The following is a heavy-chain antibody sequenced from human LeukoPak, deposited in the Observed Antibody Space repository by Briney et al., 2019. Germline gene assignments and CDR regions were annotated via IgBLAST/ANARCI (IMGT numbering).Heavy chain of an antibody. D-gene: IGHD6-19*01. CDR3: AIDRYSSGWYTFDY. CDR1: GFTLSNFG. J-gene: IGHJ4*02. Sequence: GSLRLSCAASGFTLSNFGLNWVRQAPGKGLELVSSISSSSSYISYADSVKGRFTISRDNAKNSLDLQMNSLRAEDTAVYYCAIDRYSSGWYTFDYWGQGTLVTVSS. CDR2: ISSSSSYI. V-gene: IGHV3-21*01.